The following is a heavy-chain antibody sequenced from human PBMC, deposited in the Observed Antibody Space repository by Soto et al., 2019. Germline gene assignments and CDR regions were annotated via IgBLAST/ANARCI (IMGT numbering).Heavy chain of an antibody. CDR1: GFIFSNAW. J-gene: IGHJ4*02. CDR3: TTDHGYDFWSGYPSSDY. V-gene: IGHV3-15*07. D-gene: IGHD3-3*01. Sequence: GSLRLSCAASGFIFSNAWINWVRQVPGKGLEWVGRIKSKTDGGTTDYAAPVKGRFTISRDDSKNTLYLQMNSLKTEDTAVYYCTTDHGYDFWSGYPSSDYWGQGTLVTVSS. CDR2: IKSKTDGGTT.